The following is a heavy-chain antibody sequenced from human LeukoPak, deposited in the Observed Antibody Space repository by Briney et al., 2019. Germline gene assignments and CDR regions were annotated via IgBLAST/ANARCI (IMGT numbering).Heavy chain of an antibody. CDR3: ARTAYGSGSSPTDY. V-gene: IGHV3-21*01. CDR2: ISSSSSYT. J-gene: IGHJ4*02. D-gene: IGHD3-10*01. CDR1: GFTFSSYS. Sequence: GGSLRPSCAASGFTFSSYSMNWVRQAPGKGLEWVSSISSSSSYTYYADSVKGRFTISRDNAKNSLYLQMNSLRAEDTAVYYCARTAYGSGSSPTDYWGQGTLVTVSS.